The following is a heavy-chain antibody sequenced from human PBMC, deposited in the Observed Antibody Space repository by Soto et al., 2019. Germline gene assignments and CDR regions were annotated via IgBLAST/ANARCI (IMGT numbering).Heavy chain of an antibody. CDR3: AGSPVATIYGGYFDY. V-gene: IGHV4-34*01. CDR1: GGSFSGYY. CDR2: INHSGST. Sequence: PSETLSLTCAVYGGSFSGYYWSWIRQPPGKGLEWIGEINHSGSTNYNPSLESRVTISVDTSKNQFSLKLSSVTAADTAVYYCAGSPVATIYGGYFDYWGQGTLVTVSS. J-gene: IGHJ4*02. D-gene: IGHD5-12*01.